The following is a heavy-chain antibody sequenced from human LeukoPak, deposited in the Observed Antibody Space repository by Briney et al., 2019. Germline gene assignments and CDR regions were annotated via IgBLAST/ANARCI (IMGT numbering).Heavy chain of an antibody. D-gene: IGHD3-9*01. Sequence: GTLSLTCAVSGGSISSSNWWSWVRQAPGKGLEWVSSISSSSSYIYYADSVKGRFTISRDNAKNSLYLQMNSLRAEDTAVFCCARSSGNFDWLLSAYYFDCWGQGTLVTVSS. CDR1: GGSISSSN. J-gene: IGHJ4*02. CDR3: ARSSGNFDWLLSAYYFDC. V-gene: IGHV3-21*01. CDR2: ISSSSSYI.